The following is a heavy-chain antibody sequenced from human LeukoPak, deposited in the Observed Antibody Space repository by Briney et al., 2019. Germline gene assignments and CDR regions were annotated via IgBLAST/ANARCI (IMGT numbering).Heavy chain of an antibody. CDR2: IKQDGSEK. Sequence: GGSLRLSCAASGFTFSSYWMSWVRQAPGKGLEWVANIKQDGSEKYYVDSVKGRFTISRDNAKNSLYLQMNSLRAEDTAVYYCARGDIGITIFGVVIIGYYFDYWGQGTLVTVSS. CDR3: ARGDIGITIFGVVIIGYYFDY. J-gene: IGHJ4*02. V-gene: IGHV3-7*03. CDR1: GFTFSSYW. D-gene: IGHD3-3*01.